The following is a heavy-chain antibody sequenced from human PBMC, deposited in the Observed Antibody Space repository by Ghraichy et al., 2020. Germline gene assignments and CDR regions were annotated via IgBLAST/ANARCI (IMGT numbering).Heavy chain of an antibody. CDR3: AKGAMGTTYSGCDH. J-gene: IGHJ5*02. Sequence: GGSLRLSCAASGFTVSNYAMSWVRQAPGKGLEWVSTFSGRSDTITYADSVKGRFTMSRDTSKNTLYLQMNSLRVEDTAVYYCAKGAMGTTYSGCDHWGQGTLVTVSP. V-gene: IGHV3-23*01. CDR2: FSGRSDTI. CDR1: GFTVSNYA. D-gene: IGHD1-7*01.